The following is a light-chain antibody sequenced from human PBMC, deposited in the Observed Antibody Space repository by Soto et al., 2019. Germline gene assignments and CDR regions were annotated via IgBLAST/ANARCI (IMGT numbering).Light chain of an antibody. CDR1: QGVSNQ. V-gene: IGKV3-20*01. Sequence: EILMTQSPPTLCVSPSDKVTLSCLASQGVSNQVAWYQQKPGRAPRLIIFGASTRATDVPERFFGSGSGTDFTLTINRLEPQDFAVYYCQQYANSPITFGQGTRLEI. J-gene: IGKJ5*01. CDR2: GAS. CDR3: QQYANSPIT.